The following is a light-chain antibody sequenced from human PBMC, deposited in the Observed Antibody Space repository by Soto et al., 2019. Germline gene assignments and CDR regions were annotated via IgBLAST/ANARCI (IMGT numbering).Light chain of an antibody. Sequence: DMVMTQSPDSVAVSLGERATINCKSSRSLLSSSNNKNYLVWYQHSPGHPPKLLIPWASSRESGVPDRFSAKRSGKELQQHNSGLQAEDFAGYSCQQHLASWTFGQGTKVEMK. CDR1: RSLLSSSNNKNY. J-gene: IGKJ1*01. CDR3: QQHLASWT. V-gene: IGKV4-1*01. CDR2: WAS.